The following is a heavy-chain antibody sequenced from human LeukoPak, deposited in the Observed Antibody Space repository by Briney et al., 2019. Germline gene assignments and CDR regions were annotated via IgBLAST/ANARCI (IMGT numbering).Heavy chain of an antibody. J-gene: IGHJ4*02. CDR2: MHYNGGT. D-gene: IGHD4-17*01. CDR1: GGATSSYY. Sequence: SETLSLTCTVTGGATSSYYWSWIQQSPGKGLEWIGYMHYNGGTNFNPSLKSRVTISLDTSKNQVSLKVSSVTAADTAVYYCARRGHDYGSSPFDYWGQGTLVIVSS. CDR3: ARRGHDYGSSPFDY. V-gene: IGHV4-59*01.